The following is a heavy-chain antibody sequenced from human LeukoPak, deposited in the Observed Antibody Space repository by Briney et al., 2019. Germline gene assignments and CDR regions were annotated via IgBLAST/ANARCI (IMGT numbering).Heavy chain of an antibody. D-gene: IGHD5-24*01. CDR3: AKNGYNCHRIQYNWFDP. V-gene: IGHV3-43*02. CDR1: GFTFDDYA. Sequence: GGSLRLSCAASGFTFDDYAMHWVRQAPGKGLEWVSLISGDGGSTYYADSVKGRFTISRDNSKNSLYLQMNSLRTEDTALYYCAKNGYNCHRIQYNWFDPWAREPWSPSPQ. CDR2: ISGDGGST. J-gene: IGHJ5*02.